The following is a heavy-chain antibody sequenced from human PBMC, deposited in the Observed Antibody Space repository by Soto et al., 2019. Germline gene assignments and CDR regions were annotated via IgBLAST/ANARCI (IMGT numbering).Heavy chain of an antibody. D-gene: IGHD3-10*01. V-gene: IGHV4-30-4*01. Sequence: PSETLSLTCTVSGGSISSGDYYWSWIRQPPGKGLEWIGYIYYSGSTYYNPSLKSRVTISVDTSKSQFSLKLSSVTAADTAVYYCARGVRPTDYYGMDVWGQGTTVTVSS. CDR2: IYYSGST. J-gene: IGHJ6*02. CDR3: ARGVRPTDYYGMDV. CDR1: GGSISSGDYY.